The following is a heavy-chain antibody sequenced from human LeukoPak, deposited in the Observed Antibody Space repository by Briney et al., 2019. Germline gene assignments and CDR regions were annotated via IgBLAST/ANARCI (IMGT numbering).Heavy chain of an antibody. J-gene: IGHJ4*02. CDR1: GASISSNNW. Sequence: SGTLSLTCAVSGASISSNNWWSWVRQPPGKGLEWIGEINHSGSTNYNPSLKSRVTISVDTSKNQFSLKLSSVTAADTAVYYCAKDLGHLLEMATIYPLEPVSGYWGQGTLVTVSS. CDR2: INHSGST. CDR3: AKDLGHLLEMATIYPLEPVSGY. D-gene: IGHD5-24*01. V-gene: IGHV4-4*02.